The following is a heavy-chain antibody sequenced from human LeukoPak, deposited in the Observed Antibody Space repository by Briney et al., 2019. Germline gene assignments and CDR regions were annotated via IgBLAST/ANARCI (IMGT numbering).Heavy chain of an antibody. CDR2: IIPIFGTA. Sequence: ASVKVSCKASGYTFTGYYMHWVRQAPGQGLEWMGGIIPIFGTANYAQKFQGRVTITADESTSTAYMELSSLRSEDTAVYYCARGDSGVTMVRGGDYYYYMDVWGKGTTVTISS. V-gene: IGHV1-69*13. J-gene: IGHJ6*03. CDR1: GYTFTGYY. CDR3: ARGDSGVTMVRGGDYYYYMDV. D-gene: IGHD3-10*01.